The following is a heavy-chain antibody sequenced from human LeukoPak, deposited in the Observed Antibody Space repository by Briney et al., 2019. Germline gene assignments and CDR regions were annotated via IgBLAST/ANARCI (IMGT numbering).Heavy chain of an antibody. CDR3: AKYSHDSSGSYDY. Sequence: PGGSLRLSCATSGFTFSSYPMSWVRQAPGKGLEWVSGISGSGSDGSTYYADSVKGRFTISRDNSKNTLYLQMNSLRAEDTAVYYCAKYSHDSSGSYDYWGQGTLVTVSS. CDR2: ISGSGSDGST. CDR1: GFTFSSYP. V-gene: IGHV3-23*01. J-gene: IGHJ4*02. D-gene: IGHD3-22*01.